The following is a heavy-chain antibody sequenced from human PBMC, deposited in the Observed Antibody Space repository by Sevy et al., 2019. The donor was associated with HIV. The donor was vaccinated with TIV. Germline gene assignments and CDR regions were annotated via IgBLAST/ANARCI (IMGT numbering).Heavy chain of an antibody. V-gene: IGHV3-72*01. Sequence: GGSLKLSCAASGFTFSDHYMEWVRQAPGKELEWVGRIRNKADSYTTEYAASVKGRFTISRDDSKNSLYLLMNGLKTEDTAVYYCATHAGIAAAGRVFDYWGQGTLVTVSS. CDR2: IRNKADSYTT. J-gene: IGHJ4*02. D-gene: IGHD6-13*01. CDR1: GFTFSDHY. CDR3: ATHAGIAAAGRVFDY.